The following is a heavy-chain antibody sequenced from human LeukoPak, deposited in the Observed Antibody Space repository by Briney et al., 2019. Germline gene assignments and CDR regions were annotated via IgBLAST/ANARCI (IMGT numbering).Heavy chain of an antibody. V-gene: IGHV3-30-3*01. CDR3: ARARQAVAVVAAIWFDP. D-gene: IGHD2-15*01. CDR2: ISYDGSNK. CDR1: GFTFSSYA. J-gene: IGHJ5*02. Sequence: GGSLRLSCAASGFTFSSYAMHWVRQAPGKGLEWVAVISYDGSNKYYADSVKGRFTISRDNSKNTLYLQMNSLRAEDTAVYYCARARQAVAVVAAIWFDPWGQGTLVTVSS.